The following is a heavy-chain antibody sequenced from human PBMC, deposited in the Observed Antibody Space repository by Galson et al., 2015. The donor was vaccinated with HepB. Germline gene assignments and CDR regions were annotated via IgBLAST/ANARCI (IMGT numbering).Heavy chain of an antibody. V-gene: IGHV2-5*02. J-gene: IGHJ4*02. CDR3: THSRGTEETPGYFDY. D-gene: IGHD4-23*01. CDR2: IYWDDDK. CDR1: GFSLNTGGVG. Sequence: PALVKPTQTLTLTCTFSGFSLNTGGVGVGWIRQPPGKALEWLALIYWDDDKRYSPSLKSRLTVTKATSKNQVVLTMTNMDPVDTATYYCTHSRGTEETPGYFDYWGQGALVTVSS.